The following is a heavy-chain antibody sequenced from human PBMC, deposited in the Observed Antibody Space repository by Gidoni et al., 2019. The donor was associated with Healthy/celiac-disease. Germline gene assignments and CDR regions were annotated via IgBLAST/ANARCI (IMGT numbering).Heavy chain of an antibody. CDR2: ISSNGGST. V-gene: IGHV3-64*01. CDR3: ARTVYEYVWGSRHFGYYFDY. J-gene: IGHJ4*02. CDR1: GFTFSSYA. Sequence: EVQLVESGGGLVQPGGSLRLTCAASGFTFSSYAMHWVRQAPGKGLEYVSAISSNGGSTYYANSVKGRFTISRDNSKNTLYLQMGSLRAEDMAVYYCARTVYEYVWGSRHFGYYFDYWGQGTLVTVSS. D-gene: IGHD3-16*01.